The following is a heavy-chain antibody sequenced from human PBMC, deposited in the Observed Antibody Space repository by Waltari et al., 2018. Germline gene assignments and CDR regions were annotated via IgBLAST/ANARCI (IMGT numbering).Heavy chain of an antibody. CDR2: IYYSGST. D-gene: IGHD2-2*01. Sequence: QLQLQESGPGLVKPSETLSLTCTVSGGPISSSSYYWGWIRPPPGKGLEWIGSIYYSGSTYYNPSLKSRVTISVDTSKNQFSLKLSSVTAADTAVYYCARIVVVPAAYYYYYYYMDVWGKGTTVTVSS. CDR3: ARIVVVPAAYYYYYYYMDV. CDR1: GGPISSSSYY. V-gene: IGHV4-39*01. J-gene: IGHJ6*03.